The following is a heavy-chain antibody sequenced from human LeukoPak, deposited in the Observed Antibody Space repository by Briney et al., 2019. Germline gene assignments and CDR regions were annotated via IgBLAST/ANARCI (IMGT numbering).Heavy chain of an antibody. CDR3: ARVPGYYDSSGSTDN. CDR1: GGSFSGYY. J-gene: IGHJ4*02. D-gene: IGHD3-22*01. V-gene: IGHV4-34*01. CDR2: INHSGST. Sequence: SETLSLTCAVYGGSFSGYYWSWIRQPPGKGLEWIGEINHSGSTNYNPSLKSRVTISVETSKNQFSLKLSSVTAADTAVYYCARVPGYYDSSGSTDNWGQGTLVTVSS.